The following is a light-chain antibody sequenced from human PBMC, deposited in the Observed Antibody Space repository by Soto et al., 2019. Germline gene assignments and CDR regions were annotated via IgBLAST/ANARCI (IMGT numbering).Light chain of an antibody. V-gene: IGKV3-15*01. CDR1: QSVSSN. J-gene: IGKJ1*01. CDR3: QQCNNWPPWT. CDR2: DAS. Sequence: EIVMTQSPATLSVTPEERATLSCRASQSVSSNLAWYQQKPGQAPRLLIYDASTRATGVPARFSGSGSGTEFTLTISSLQSEDFAVYYCQQCNNWPPWTFGQGTKVEIK.